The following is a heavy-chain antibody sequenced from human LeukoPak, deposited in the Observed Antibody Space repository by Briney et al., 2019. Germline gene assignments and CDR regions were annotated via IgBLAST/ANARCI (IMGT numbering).Heavy chain of an antibody. Sequence: PGGSLRLSCAASGFSFGIYGMRWVRQAPGKGLEWVAFIWADGTREFYADSVRGRFTVPRDNSNNTLYLHMTSLRAEDTALYYCARDRSNYYFDYCGQGTLLSVSS. CDR1: GFSFGIYG. J-gene: IGHJ4*02. CDR3: ARDRSNYYFDY. D-gene: IGHD4-11*01. V-gene: IGHV3-33*01. CDR2: IWADGTRE.